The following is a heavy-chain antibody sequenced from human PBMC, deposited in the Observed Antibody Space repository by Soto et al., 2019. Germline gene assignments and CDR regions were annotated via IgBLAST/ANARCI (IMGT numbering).Heavy chain of an antibody. CDR2: IYYSGST. Sequence: PSETLSLTCTVSGGSISSSSYYWGWIRQPPGKGLEWIGSIYYSGSTYYNPSLKSRVTISVDTSKNQFSLKVTSVTAADTAVYYCARASGSGWYYFDSWGPGTLVTAPQ. V-gene: IGHV4-39*07. CDR1: GGSISSSSYY. CDR3: ARASGSGWYYFDS. J-gene: IGHJ4*02. D-gene: IGHD6-19*01.